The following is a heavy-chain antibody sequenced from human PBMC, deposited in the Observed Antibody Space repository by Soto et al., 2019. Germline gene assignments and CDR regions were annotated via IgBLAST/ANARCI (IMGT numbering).Heavy chain of an antibody. CDR1: GFSLSTSGMC. J-gene: IGHJ6*02. Sequence: SGPTLVNPTQTLTLTCTFSGFSLSTSGMCVSWIRQPPGKALEWLALIDWDDDKYYSTSLKTRLTISKDTSKNQVVLTMTNMDPVDTATYYCARIRDNGDILTGPHYGMAVWGQGTTVTAP. D-gene: IGHD3-9*01. CDR2: IDWDDDK. V-gene: IGHV2-70*01. CDR3: ARIRDNGDILTGPHYGMAV.